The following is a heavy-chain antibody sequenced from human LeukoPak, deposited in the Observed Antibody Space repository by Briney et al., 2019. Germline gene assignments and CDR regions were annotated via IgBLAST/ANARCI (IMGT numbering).Heavy chain of an antibody. CDR2: LSASGRST. CDR1: VFIFSSHA. J-gene: IGHJ4*02. D-gene: IGHD3-9*01. V-gene: IGHV3-23*01. CDR3: EKGEDYVMLTGLCDY. Sequence: GSLRLSCAASVFIFSSHAKSWVRQAPGKGLEWVSGLSASGRSTYHADSVKGRFTISRDNSNNTLYLRINSLRAEDEAVYYFEKGEDYVMLTGLCDYWGQGTLVTVSS.